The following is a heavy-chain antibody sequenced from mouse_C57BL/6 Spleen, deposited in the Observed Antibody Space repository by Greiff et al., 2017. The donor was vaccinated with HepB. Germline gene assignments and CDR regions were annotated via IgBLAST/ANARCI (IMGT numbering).Heavy chain of an antibody. CDR1: GYTFTDYY. Sequence: EVKLQQSGPELVKPGASVKISCKASGYTFTDYYMNWVKQSHGKSLEWIGDINPNNGGTSYNQKFKGKATLTVDKSSSTAYMELRSLTSEDSAVYYCARWYYGRTWYAMDYWGQGTSVTVSS. V-gene: IGHV1-26*01. CDR2: INPNNGGT. D-gene: IGHD1-1*01. CDR3: ARWYYGRTWYAMDY. J-gene: IGHJ4*01.